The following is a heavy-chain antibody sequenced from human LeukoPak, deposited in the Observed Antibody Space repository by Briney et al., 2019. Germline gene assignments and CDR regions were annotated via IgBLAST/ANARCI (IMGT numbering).Heavy chain of an antibody. D-gene: IGHD2-15*01. CDR2: IIPIFGTA. CDR1: GGTFSSYA. V-gene: IGHV1-69*06. J-gene: IGHJ6*04. Sequence: ASVKVSCKASGGTFSSYAIGWVRQAPGQGLEWMGGIIPIFGTANYAQKFQGRVTITADKSTSTAYMELSSLRSEDTAVYYCATRNKDIVVDDSPVMDVWGKGTTVTVSS. CDR3: ATRNKDIVVDDSPVMDV.